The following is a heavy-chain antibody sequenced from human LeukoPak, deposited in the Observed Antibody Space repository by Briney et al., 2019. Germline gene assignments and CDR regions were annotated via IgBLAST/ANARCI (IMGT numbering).Heavy chain of an antibody. J-gene: IGHJ4*02. V-gene: IGHV4-39*01. CDR3: VRHRAYCDGDCYSQYFDY. CDR1: GGSISSGSYY. CDR2: ISSSGNT. D-gene: IGHD2-21*02. Sequence: SETLSLTCTVSGGSISSGSYYWGWIRQPPGKGLEWVGSISSSGNTKYNPSLKSRVTMSVDTSKNHFSLRLRSVTAADTAVFYCVRHRAYCDGDCYSQYFDYWGQGTLVTVSS.